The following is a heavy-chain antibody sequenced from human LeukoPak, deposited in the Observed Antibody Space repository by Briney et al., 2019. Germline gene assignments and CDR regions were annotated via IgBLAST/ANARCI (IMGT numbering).Heavy chain of an antibody. V-gene: IGHV3-48*03. CDR2: ISSSGSTI. Sequence: PGGSLRLSCAASGFTFSSYDMNWVRQAPGKGLEWVSYISSSGSTIYYADSVKGRFTVSRDNAKNSLYLQMNSLRAEDTAVYYCARVLGGSGSYSLLGYYYYMDVWGKGTTVTVSS. CDR3: ARVLGGSGSYSLLGYYYYMDV. J-gene: IGHJ6*03. CDR1: GFTFSSYD. D-gene: IGHD3-10*01.